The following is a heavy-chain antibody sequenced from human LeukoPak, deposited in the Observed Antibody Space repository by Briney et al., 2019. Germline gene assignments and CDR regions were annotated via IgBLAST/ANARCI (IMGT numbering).Heavy chain of an antibody. Sequence: GGSLRLSCAASGFTFSSYAMSWVRQAPGKGLEWVSAISDSGGSTYYADSVKGRFTISRDNSKNTLYLQMNSLRAEDTAVYYCASKDWHTPTYYFDYWGQGTLVTVSS. CDR1: GFTFSSYA. CDR2: ISDSGGST. D-gene: IGHD2-2*02. CDR3: ASKDWHTPTYYFDY. V-gene: IGHV3-23*01. J-gene: IGHJ4*02.